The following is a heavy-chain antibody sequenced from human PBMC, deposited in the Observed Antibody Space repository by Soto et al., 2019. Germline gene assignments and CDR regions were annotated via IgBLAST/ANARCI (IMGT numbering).Heavy chain of an antibody. V-gene: IGHV3-23*01. CDR3: AAPDIAARAQGAFDI. D-gene: IGHD6-6*01. CDR2: ISGSGGST. Sequence: PGGSLRLSCAASGFTFSSYAMSWVRQAPGKGLEWVSAISGSGGSTYYADSVKGRFTISRDNSKNTLYLQMNSLRSEDTAVYYCAAPDIAARAQGAFDIWGQGTMVTVSS. J-gene: IGHJ3*02. CDR1: GFTFSSYA.